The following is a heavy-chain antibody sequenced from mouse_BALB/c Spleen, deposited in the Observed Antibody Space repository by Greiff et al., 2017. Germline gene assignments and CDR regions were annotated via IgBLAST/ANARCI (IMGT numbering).Heavy chain of an antibody. CDR2: ISSGGST. CDR1: GFTFSSYA. D-gene: IGHD1-3*01. Sequence: EVQGVESGGGLVKPGGSLKLSCAASGFTFSSYAMSWVRQTPEKRLEWVASISSGGSTYYPDSVKGRFTISRDNARNILYLQMSSLRSEDTAMYYCARDNPKDYWGQGTSVTVSS. CDR3: ARDNPKDY. V-gene: IGHV5-6-5*01. J-gene: IGHJ4*01.